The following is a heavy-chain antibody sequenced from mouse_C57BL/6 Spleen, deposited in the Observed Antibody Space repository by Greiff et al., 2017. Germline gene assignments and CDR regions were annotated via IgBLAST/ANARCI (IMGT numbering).Heavy chain of an antibody. Sequence: EVQLVESGGGLVKPGGSLKLSCAASGFTFSDYGMHWVRQAPEKGLEWVAYISSGSSTIYYADTVKGRFTISRDNAKNTLFLQMTSLRSEDTAMYYCARQDYYGSSSYAMDYWGQGTSVTVSS. CDR3: ARQDYYGSSSYAMDY. J-gene: IGHJ4*01. CDR2: ISSGSSTI. D-gene: IGHD1-1*01. V-gene: IGHV5-17*01. CDR1: GFTFSDYG.